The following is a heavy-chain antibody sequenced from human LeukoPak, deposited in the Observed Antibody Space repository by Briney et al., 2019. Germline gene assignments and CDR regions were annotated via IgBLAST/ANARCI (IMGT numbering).Heavy chain of an antibody. V-gene: IGHV3-30*18. CDR2: ISYDGSNK. D-gene: IGHD5-12*01. CDR3: AKGYDSGYEAFDY. Sequence: GGSLRLSCAASGFTFSSYGMHWVRQAPGKGLEWVAVISYDGSNKYYADSVKGRFTISRDNSKNTLYLQMNSLRAEDTAVYYCAKGYDSGYEAFDYWGQGTLVTVSS. CDR1: GFTFSSYG. J-gene: IGHJ4*02.